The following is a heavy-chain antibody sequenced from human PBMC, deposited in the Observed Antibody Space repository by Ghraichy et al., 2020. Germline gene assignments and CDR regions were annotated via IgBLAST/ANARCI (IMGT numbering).Heavy chain of an antibody. CDR1: GGSFSGYY. Sequence: SQTLSLTCTVYGGSFSGYYWNWIRQPPGKGLEWIGEINDSGSTKYNPSLKSRVTISVDTSKNQFSLKLRSVTAADTAVYYCARVRGNWNYSIRTYYNYGMDVWGLGTTVTVSS. V-gene: IGHV4-34*01. D-gene: IGHD1-7*01. CDR2: INDSGST. J-gene: IGHJ6*02. CDR3: ARVRGNWNYSIRTYYNYGMDV.